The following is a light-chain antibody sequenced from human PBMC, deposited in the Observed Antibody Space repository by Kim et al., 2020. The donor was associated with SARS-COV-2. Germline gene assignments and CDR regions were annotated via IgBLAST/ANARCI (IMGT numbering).Light chain of an antibody. CDR2: DVS. CDR1: SSDVGGYNF. Sequence: QSALTQPASVSGSPGQSITISCIGTSSDVGGYNFVSWYQQHPGKAPKLLISDVSRRPSWVPNRFSGSKSHNTASLTISGLQPEDEANYYCSSYTVSATYVFGGGTKVTVL. V-gene: IGLV2-14*03. CDR3: SSYTVSATYV. J-gene: IGLJ1*01.